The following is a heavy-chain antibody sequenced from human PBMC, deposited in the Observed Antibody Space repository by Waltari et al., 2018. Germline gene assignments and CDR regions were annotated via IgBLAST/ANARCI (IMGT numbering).Heavy chain of an antibody. D-gene: IGHD3-10*01. Sequence: EVQLVESGGGLVQPGGSLRLSCAASGFTFRSYAMSWVRQAPGTGLGWVSAISGSGGSTYYADSVKGRFTISRDNSKNTLYLQMNSLRAEDTAVYYCAKPEGFRELLGDYYYYYMDVWGKGTTVTVSS. J-gene: IGHJ6*03. CDR1: GFTFRSYA. CDR3: AKPEGFRELLGDYYYYYMDV. V-gene: IGHV3-23*04. CDR2: ISGSGGST.